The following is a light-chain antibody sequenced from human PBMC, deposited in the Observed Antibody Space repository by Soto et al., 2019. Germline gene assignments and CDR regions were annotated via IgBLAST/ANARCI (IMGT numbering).Light chain of an antibody. V-gene: IGKV3-20*01. Sequence: ESVGTQSPGTLSLSPGERATLSCRASQSVSRSYLAWYQQKPGQAPRLLIYGASSRATGIPDRFSSSGSGTDFTLTISRLEPEDFAVYYCQQYGSSPRTFGQGTKVEI. CDR2: GAS. J-gene: IGKJ1*01. CDR3: QQYGSSPRT. CDR1: QSVSRSY.